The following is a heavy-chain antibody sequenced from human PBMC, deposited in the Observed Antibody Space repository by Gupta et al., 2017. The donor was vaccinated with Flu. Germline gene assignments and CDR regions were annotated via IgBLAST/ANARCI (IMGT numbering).Heavy chain of an antibody. CDR2: ISYDGSNK. CDR3: AKPTLAARPWGWFDP. D-gene: IGHD6-6*01. Sequence: APGKGLEWVAVISYDGSNKYHADSVKGRFTISRDNFKNTLYLQMNSLRAEDTAVYYCAKPTLAARPWGWFDPWGQGTLVTVSS. J-gene: IGHJ5*02. V-gene: IGHV3-30*18.